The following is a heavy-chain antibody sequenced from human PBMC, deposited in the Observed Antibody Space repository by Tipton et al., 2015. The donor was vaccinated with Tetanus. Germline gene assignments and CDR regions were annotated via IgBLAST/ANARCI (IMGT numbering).Heavy chain of an antibody. Sequence: SLRLSCEASGFTFSSHWMSWVRQVPGKGLEWVANINQDGSAEFYVDSVKGRFTISRDNAKNSLFLQMNSLRDEDTAVYYCVNFATSWGQGTLATVSS. CDR1: GFTFSSHW. V-gene: IGHV3-7*01. CDR3: VNFATS. J-gene: IGHJ5*02. CDR2: INQDGSAE.